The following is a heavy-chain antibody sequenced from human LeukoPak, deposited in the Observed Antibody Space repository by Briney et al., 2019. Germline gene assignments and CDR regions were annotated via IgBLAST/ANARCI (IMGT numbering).Heavy chain of an antibody. CDR1: GFTLTNYW. D-gene: IGHD3-10*01. J-gene: IGHJ4*02. V-gene: IGHV3-74*01. CDR2: INSDGSST. CDR3: VRYPRGGTADY. Sequence: GGSLRLSCAASGFTLTNYWMHWARQAPGKGLVWVSRINSDGSSTDYADSVKGRFTISRDNAKNTLHLQMNSLRDDDTAVYYCVRYPRGGTADYWGQGTLITVSS.